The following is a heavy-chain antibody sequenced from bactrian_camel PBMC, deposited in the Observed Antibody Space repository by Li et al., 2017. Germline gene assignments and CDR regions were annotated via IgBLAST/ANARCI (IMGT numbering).Heavy chain of an antibody. CDR3: VAGVLWRGLCPGHAGFGY. Sequence: VQLVESGGVSVQAGGSLRLSCAASGNTLSSYCMAWFRQAPGKEREGVATIDGNGSTSYTNSVKGRFTISKDNAKDTLYLQMNSLKPDDTAMYYCVAGVLWRGLCPGHAGFGYWGQGTQVTVS. J-gene: IGHJ6*01. V-gene: IGHV3S55*01. CDR1: GNTLSSYC. CDR2: IDGNGST. D-gene: IGHD1*01.